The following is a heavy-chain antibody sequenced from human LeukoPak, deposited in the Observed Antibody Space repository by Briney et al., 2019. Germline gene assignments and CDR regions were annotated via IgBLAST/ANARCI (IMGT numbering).Heavy chain of an antibody. CDR3: TACSSTSAYYYYYMDV. D-gene: IGHD2-2*01. J-gene: IGHJ6*03. V-gene: IGHV3-15*01. CDR2: TKSKTDGGTT. CDR1: GFTFSNAW. Sequence: GGSLRLSCAASGFTFSNAWMSWVRQAPGKGLEWVGRTKSKTDGGTTDYAAPVKGRFTISRDDSKNTLYLQMNSLKTEDTAVYYCTACSSTSAYYYYYMDVWGKGTTVTVSS.